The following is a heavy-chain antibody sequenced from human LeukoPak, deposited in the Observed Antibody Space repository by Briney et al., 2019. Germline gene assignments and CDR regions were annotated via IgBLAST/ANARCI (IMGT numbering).Heavy chain of an antibody. CDR1: GGSFSGYY. V-gene: IGHV4-34*01. CDR3: AKYAFCSSTSCYRLQDYYYYGMDV. Sequence: SETLSLTCAVYGGSFSGYYWSWIRQPPGKGLEWIGEINHSGSTNYNPSLKSRVTISVDTSKNQFSLNLSSVTAADTAVYYCAKYAFCSSTSCYRLQDYYYYGMDVWGQGTTVTVSS. CDR2: INHSGST. D-gene: IGHD2-2*01. J-gene: IGHJ6*02.